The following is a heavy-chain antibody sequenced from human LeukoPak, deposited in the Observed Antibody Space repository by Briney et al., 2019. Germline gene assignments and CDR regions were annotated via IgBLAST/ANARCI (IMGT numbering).Heavy chain of an antibody. J-gene: IGHJ4*02. V-gene: IGHV3-23*01. D-gene: IGHD2-8*02. Sequence: GGSLRLSCAASGFTFSTFAMIWVRQPPGKGLEWVSSIFPSGGEIHYADSVRGRFSISRDNSKSTLSLQMNSLRAEDTAIYYCATYRQVLLPFESWGQGTLVTVSS. CDR2: IFPSGGEI. CDR3: ATYRQVLLPFES. CDR1: GFTFSTFA.